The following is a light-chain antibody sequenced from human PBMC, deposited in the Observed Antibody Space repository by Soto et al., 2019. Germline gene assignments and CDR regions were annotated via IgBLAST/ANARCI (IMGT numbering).Light chain of an antibody. V-gene: IGKV3-20*01. CDR3: QQYGNSPLVT. J-gene: IGKJ5*01. Sequence: EIVLTQSPGTLSLSPGERATLSCRASQSVSSSYLAWYQQKPGQAPRLLIYGASSRATGIPDRFSGSGSGTDFTLTSSRLEPDDFAVYYCQQYGNSPLVTFGQGTRLEI. CDR2: GAS. CDR1: QSVSSSY.